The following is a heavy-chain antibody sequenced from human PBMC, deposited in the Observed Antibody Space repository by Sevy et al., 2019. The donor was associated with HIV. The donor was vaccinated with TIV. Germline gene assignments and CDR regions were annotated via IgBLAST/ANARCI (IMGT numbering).Heavy chain of an antibody. CDR3: AKDFTGYNGMDV. CDR1: GIIFTTSG. V-gene: IGHV3-30*18. D-gene: IGHD3-9*01. Sequence: GGSLRLSCAVSGIIFTTSGMHWVRQAPGKGLEWVAVISYDGRNKFYGDSVKGRFTISRDNSKNILYLQMNSLRVEDTAVYYCAKDFTGYNGMDVLGQGTMVTVSS. CDR2: ISYDGRNK. J-gene: IGHJ6*02.